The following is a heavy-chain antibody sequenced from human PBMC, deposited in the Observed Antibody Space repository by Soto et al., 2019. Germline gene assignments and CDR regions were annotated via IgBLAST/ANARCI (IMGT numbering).Heavy chain of an antibody. Sequence: EVQLLESGGGLVQPGGSLRLSCTASGFTFSSYAMSWVRQAPGKGLEWVSAISGSGGSTYYADSVKGRFTISRDNSKNTLNLQMNSLRAEDTAVYYCARGGYSGYDYGMDVWGQGTTVTVSS. CDR2: ISGSGGST. D-gene: IGHD5-12*01. CDR3: ARGGYSGYDYGMDV. J-gene: IGHJ6*02. CDR1: GFTFSSYA. V-gene: IGHV3-23*01.